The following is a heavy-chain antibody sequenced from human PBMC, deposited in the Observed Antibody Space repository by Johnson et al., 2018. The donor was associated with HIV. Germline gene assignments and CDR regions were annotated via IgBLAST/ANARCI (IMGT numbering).Heavy chain of an antibody. D-gene: IGHD3-22*01. CDR3: SKELGIVVVRDAFDI. V-gene: IGHV3-30*18. J-gene: IGHJ3*02. CDR2: ITYDGSHK. Sequence: QVQLVESGGGVVQPGRSLRLSCAASGFTFSNYGMHWVRQAPGKGLEWVALITYDGSHKYYEDPVKGRFTISRDNSKNTLYLQMNSLRAEDTAVYYCSKELGIVVVRDAFDIWGQGTMVTVSS. CDR1: GFTFSNYG.